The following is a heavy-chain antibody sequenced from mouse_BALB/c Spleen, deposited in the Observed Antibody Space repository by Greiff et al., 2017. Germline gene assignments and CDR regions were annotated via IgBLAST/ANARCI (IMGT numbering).Heavy chain of an antibody. D-gene: IGHD2-4*01. J-gene: IGHJ2*01. V-gene: IGHV14-1*02. CDR2: IDPENGNT. Sequence: EVKLQESGAELVRPGALVKLSCKASGFNIKDYYMHWVKQRPEQGLEWIGWIDPENGNTIYDPKFQGKASITADTSSNTAYLQLSSLTSEDTAVYYCARNDYDEGFWGQGTTLTVSS. CDR1: GFNIKDYY. CDR3: ARNDYDEGF.